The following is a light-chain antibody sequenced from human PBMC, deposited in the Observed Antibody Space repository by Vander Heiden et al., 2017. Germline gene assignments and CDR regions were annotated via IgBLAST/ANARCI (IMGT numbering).Light chain of an antibody. CDR1: NIGSKG. J-gene: IGLJ1*01. CDR2: DDS. CDR3: QVWDSITDHV. Sequence: SYVLTQPPSVSVAPGQTAAITCGGNNIGSKGVRWYRQEPGQAPVLVVYDDSDRPSGIPERFSGSTRGNTAMLTISRVEAGDEADYYCQVWDSITDHVFGTGTRVTVL. V-gene: IGLV3-21*02.